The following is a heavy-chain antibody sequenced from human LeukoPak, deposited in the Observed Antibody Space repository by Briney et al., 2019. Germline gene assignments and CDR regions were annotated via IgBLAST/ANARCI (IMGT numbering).Heavy chain of an antibody. J-gene: IGHJ4*02. Sequence: PSETLSLTCTVSGGSISSGSYYWSWIRQPAGKGLEWIGRIYTSGSTNYNPSLKSRVTISVDTSKNQFSLKLSSVTAADTAVYYCAREVAAVLHWFDYWGQGTLVTVSS. CDR2: IYTSGST. CDR3: AREVAAVLHWFDY. D-gene: IGHD6-13*01. V-gene: IGHV4-61*02. CDR1: GGSISSGSYY.